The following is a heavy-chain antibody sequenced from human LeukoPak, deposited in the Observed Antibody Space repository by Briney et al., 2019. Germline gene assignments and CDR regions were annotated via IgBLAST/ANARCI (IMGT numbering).Heavy chain of an antibody. CDR3: ARGRCSSRSCYLFVY. D-gene: IGHD2-2*01. J-gene: IGHJ4*02. V-gene: IGHV1-2*02. CDR2: INPNSGGT. Sequence: ASVKVSCKAAGYTLTGYYMHWVRQAPGHGLEWMGWINPNSGGTSYAQKIQGRVTMTRDTSISTAYMELSRLRSDDTAVYYCARGRCSSRSCYLFVYWGQGTLVTVSS. CDR1: GYTLTGYY.